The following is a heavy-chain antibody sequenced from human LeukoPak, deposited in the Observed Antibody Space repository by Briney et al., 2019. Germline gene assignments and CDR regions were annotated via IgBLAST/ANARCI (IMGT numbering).Heavy chain of an antibody. V-gene: IGHV3-30*02. J-gene: IGHJ4*02. CDR2: IRYDGSNK. D-gene: IGHD2-2*02. CDR1: GFTFGSYG. CDR3: AKDTIVVVPAAILDY. Sequence: AGGSLRLSCAASGFTFGSYGMHWVRQAPGKGLEWVAFIRYDGSNKYYADSVKGRFTISRNNSKNTLYLQMNSLRAEDTAVYYCAKDTIVVVPAAILDYWGQGTLVTVSS.